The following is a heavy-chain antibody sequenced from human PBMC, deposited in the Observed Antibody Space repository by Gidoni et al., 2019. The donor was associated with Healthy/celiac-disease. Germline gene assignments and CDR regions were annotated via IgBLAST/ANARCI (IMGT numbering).Heavy chain of an antibody. CDR2: ISGSGGST. D-gene: IGHD6-13*01. V-gene: IGHV3-23*01. J-gene: IGHJ4*02. CDR1: GFTCSSYA. CDR3: AKRIAAAAAPFDY. Sequence: EVQVLESGGGLVQPGGSLRLSCAASGFTCSSYAMSWVRQAPGKGLEWVSAISGSGGSTYYADSVKGRFTISRDNSKNTLYLQMNSLRAEDTAVYYCAKRIAAAAAPFDYWGQGTLVTVSS.